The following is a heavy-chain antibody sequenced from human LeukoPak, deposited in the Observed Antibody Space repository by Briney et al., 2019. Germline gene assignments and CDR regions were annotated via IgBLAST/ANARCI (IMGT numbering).Heavy chain of an antibody. CDR3: AREAAPFV. CDR1: GFTFSSYS. V-gene: IGHV3-48*02. J-gene: IGHJ4*02. D-gene: IGHD3-16*02. Sequence: GGSLRLSCAASGFTFSSYSMNWVRQAPGKGLEWISYISSSSRPIYNADSVKGRFTISRDNAKNSLYLQMNSLGDEDTAVYYCAREAAPFVWGQGTLVTVSS. CDR2: ISSSSRPI.